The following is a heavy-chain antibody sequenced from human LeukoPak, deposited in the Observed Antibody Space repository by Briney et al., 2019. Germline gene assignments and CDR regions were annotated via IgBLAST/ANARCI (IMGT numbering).Heavy chain of an antibody. J-gene: IGHJ6*02. V-gene: IGHV4-34*01. CDR3: ARNGTYYDFWGGYYHYGMDV. CDR2: INDSGST. CDR1: GGSFRRYY. Sequence: ASETLSLTCAVYGGSFRRYYWSWIRQPPGKGLEWIGEINDSGSTNYNPSLKSRVTISVDTSKKQFSLKLTSVTAADTAVYYCARNGTYYDFWGGYYHYGMDVWGQGTTVTVSS. D-gene: IGHD3-3*01.